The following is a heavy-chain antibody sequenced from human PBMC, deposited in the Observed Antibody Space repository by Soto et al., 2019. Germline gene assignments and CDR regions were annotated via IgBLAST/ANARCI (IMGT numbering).Heavy chain of an antibody. J-gene: IGHJ4*02. V-gene: IGHV3-30*03. D-gene: IGHD5-12*01. CDR1: GFTFSSYG. CDR3: AHLTRGVRDSGYGAFDY. CDR2: ISYDGSNK. Sequence: QVQLVESGGGVVQPGRSLRLSCAASGFTFSSYGMHWVRQAPGKGLEWVAVISYDGSNKYYADSVKGRFTISRDNSKNTLYLQMNSLRAEDTAVYYCAHLTRGVRDSGYGAFDYWGQGTLVTVSS.